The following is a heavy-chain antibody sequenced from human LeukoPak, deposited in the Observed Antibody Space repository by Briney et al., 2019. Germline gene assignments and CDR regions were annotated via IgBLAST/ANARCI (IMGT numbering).Heavy chain of an antibody. Sequence: SQTLSLTCTVSGASISSGNYYWTWIRQPPGKGLGWIVYIYYSGSTYYNPALKSRLTISVDTSKNQFSLKLSSVTAADTAVYYCARSHYYPLSGSDNWGQGTLVTVSS. V-gene: IGHV4-30-4*08. D-gene: IGHD3-22*01. CDR2: IYYSGST. J-gene: IGHJ4*02. CDR1: GASISSGNYY. CDR3: ARSHYYPLSGSDN.